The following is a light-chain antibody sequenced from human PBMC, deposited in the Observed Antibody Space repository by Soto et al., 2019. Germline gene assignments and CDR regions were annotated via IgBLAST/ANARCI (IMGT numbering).Light chain of an antibody. CDR3: SSYTTSSTLV. V-gene: IGLV2-14*03. J-gene: IGLJ2*01. Sequence: QSVLTQPASVSGSPGQSITISCTGTSSDVGAYNYVSWYQQHPSKAPKLMIYDVSNRPSGVSNRFSGSKSDNTASLTISGLHAEDEADYYFSSYTTSSTLVFGGGTKLTVL. CDR2: DVS. CDR1: SSDVGAYNY.